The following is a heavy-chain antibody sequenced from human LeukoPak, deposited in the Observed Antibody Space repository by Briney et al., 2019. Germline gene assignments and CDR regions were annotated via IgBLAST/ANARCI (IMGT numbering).Heavy chain of an antibody. D-gene: IGHD3-22*01. Sequence: SETLSLTCTVSGGSISSYYWSWIRQPAGKGPEWIGRIYTSGSTNYNPSLKSRVTMSVATSKNQFSLKLSSVTAADTAVYYCARSSESYDSSGYYSYYFDYWGQGTLVTVSS. CDR3: ARSSESYDSSGYYSYYFDY. CDR1: GGSISSYY. J-gene: IGHJ4*02. CDR2: IYTSGST. V-gene: IGHV4-4*07.